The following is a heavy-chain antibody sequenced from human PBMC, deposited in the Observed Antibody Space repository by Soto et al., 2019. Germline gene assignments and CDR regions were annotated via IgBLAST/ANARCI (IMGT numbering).Heavy chain of an antibody. Sequence: QVLLAESGGGVVQPGRSLRLSCAASRFIFSSYGLHWVRQAPGKGLEWVAVISYDGGNQYYADSVKGRFTISRDNSKNMLFLQMNSLRVDDTAVYYCAKAARTGTPSLYYYGMDVWGQGTTVTVSS. J-gene: IGHJ6*02. V-gene: IGHV3-30*18. D-gene: IGHD1-1*01. CDR2: ISYDGGNQ. CDR1: RFIFSSYG. CDR3: AKAARTGTPSLYYYGMDV.